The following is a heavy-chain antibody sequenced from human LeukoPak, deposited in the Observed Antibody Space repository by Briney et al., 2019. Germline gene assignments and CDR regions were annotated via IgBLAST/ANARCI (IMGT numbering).Heavy chain of an antibody. CDR3: AVLCITMIGGV. CDR1: GFTFSSYS. J-gene: IGHJ6*03. V-gene: IGHV3-48*04. D-gene: IGHD3-10*02. CDR2: ISSSGSAI. Sequence: GGSLRLSCAASGFTFSSYSMNWVRQGPGKGLEWGSYISSSGSAISYADSVKVRFTISRDNAKNSLYLQMNSLRAEDTAVYYFAVLCITMIGGVWGKETTVPIS.